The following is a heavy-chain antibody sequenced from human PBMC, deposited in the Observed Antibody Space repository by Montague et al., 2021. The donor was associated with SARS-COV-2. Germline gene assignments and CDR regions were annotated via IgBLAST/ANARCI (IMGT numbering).Heavy chain of an antibody. D-gene: IGHD3-3*01. CDR2: ITHSGST. J-gene: IGHJ5*02. V-gene: IGHV4-34*01. CDR1: TDSFSGYY. CDR3: ARGADYDFWSGFLRYKWFGP. Sequence: SETLSLTCAVYTDSFSGYYWSWIRQSPGKGLEWIGEITHSGSTNHNPSLQSRVTISVEKSKKQVSLKLRSLTAADTAVYYCARGADYDFWSGFLRYKWFGPWGQGTPVIVSS.